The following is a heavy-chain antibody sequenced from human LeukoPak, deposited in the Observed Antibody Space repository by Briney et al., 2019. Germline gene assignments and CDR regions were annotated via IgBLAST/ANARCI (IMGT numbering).Heavy chain of an antibody. CDR3: ARRPSSWYSFYFDY. Sequence: PSETLSLTCAVYGGSFSGYYWSWIRQPPGKGLEGIGEINHSGSTNYNPSPKRRVTISVDTSKNQFSLKLSSVTAADTAVYYCARRPSSWYSFYFDYWGQGTLVTVSS. J-gene: IGHJ4*02. D-gene: IGHD6-13*01. CDR2: INHSGST. V-gene: IGHV4-34*01. CDR1: GGSFSGYY.